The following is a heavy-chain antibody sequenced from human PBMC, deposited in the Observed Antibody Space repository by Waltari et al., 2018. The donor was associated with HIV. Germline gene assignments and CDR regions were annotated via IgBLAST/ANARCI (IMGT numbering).Heavy chain of an antibody. CDR1: GSTFSSYA. CDR2: IWYDGSNK. D-gene: IGHD5-18*01. CDR3: AREKVDTTMAVGYYFDY. Sequence: QVQLVESGGGVVQPGRSLRLSCAESGSTFSSYAMSGARQAPGKGLEWVAVIWYDGSNKYYADSVKGRFTISRDNSKNTLYVQMNSLRAEDTAVYYCAREKVDTTMAVGYYFDYWGQGTLVTVSS. J-gene: IGHJ4*02. V-gene: IGHV3-33*01.